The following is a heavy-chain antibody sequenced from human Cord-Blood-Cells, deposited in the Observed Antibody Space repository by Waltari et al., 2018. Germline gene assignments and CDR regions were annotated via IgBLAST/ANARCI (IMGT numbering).Heavy chain of an antibody. D-gene: IGHD1-26*01. V-gene: IGHV3-73*02. Sequence: EVQLVESGGGLVQPGGSLKLSCAASGFTFSASAMHWFRQASGKGLEGVGRIRSKAKRNAAAYAASVKGRFTIARDDSKKTAYLQMNSLKTEDTAVYYCTRQGPVVGATDYWGQGTLVTVSS. CDR1: GFTFSASA. CDR3: TRQGPVVGATDY. CDR2: IRSKAKRNAA. J-gene: IGHJ4*02.